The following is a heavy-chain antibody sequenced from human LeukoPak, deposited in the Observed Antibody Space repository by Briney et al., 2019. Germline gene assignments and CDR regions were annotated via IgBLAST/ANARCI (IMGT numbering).Heavy chain of an antibody. D-gene: IGHD1-26*01. Sequence: GASVKVSCKASGYTFTGYYMHWVRQAPGQGLEWMGWINPNSGGTNYAQKFQGRVTMTRDTSISTAYMELSRLRSDDTAVYYCARGSWDRYYYYYMDVWGKGTTVTVSS. J-gene: IGHJ6*03. V-gene: IGHV1-2*02. CDR2: INPNSGGT. CDR1: GYTFTGYY. CDR3: ARGSWDRYYYYYMDV.